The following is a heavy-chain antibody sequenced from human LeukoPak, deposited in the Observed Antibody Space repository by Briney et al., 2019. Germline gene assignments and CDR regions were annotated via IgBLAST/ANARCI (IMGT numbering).Heavy chain of an antibody. CDR3: AKDRVDCSSTTCYTKFDS. CDR1: GFILSDYY. D-gene: IGHD2-2*02. J-gene: IGHJ4*02. Sequence: GGSLRLSCAASGFILSDYYMSWIRQAPGKGLEWVSYISSSGDTIYYADSVKGRFTISRDNAKNSLYLQMNSLRADDTAIYYCAKDRVDCSSTTCYTKFDSWGQGTLVTVSS. CDR2: ISSSGDTI. V-gene: IGHV3-11*01.